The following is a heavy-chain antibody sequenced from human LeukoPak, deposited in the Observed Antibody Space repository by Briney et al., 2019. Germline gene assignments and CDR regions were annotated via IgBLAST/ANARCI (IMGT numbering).Heavy chain of an antibody. CDR1: GDSISSYY. CDR3: ARDLTGWLAPDY. CDR2: IYYSGST. V-gene: IGHV4-59*01. J-gene: IGHJ4*02. D-gene: IGHD6-19*01. Sequence: SETLSLTCTVSGDSISSYYWTWIRQPPGKGLEWIGYIYYSGSTNYNPSLKSRVTISVDTSKTQFSLKLTSVTAADTDVNYRARDLTGWLAPDYWGQGILVTVSS.